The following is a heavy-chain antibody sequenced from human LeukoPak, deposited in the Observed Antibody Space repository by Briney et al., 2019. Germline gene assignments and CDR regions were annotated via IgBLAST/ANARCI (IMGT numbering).Heavy chain of an antibody. CDR1: GFAFSTYA. CDR2: INQDGSEK. D-gene: IGHD1-26*01. Sequence: GGSLRLSCAASGFAFSTYAMHWVRQAPGKGLEWVANINQDGSEKYYVDSVKGRFTISRDNAKKSLYLQMNSLRAEDTAVYYCARDTTPWGQGILVTVSS. V-gene: IGHV3-7*01. J-gene: IGHJ5*02. CDR3: ARDTTP.